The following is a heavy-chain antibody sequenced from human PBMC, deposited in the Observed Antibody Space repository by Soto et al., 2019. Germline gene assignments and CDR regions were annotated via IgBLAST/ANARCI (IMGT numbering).Heavy chain of an antibody. CDR1: GFTLSSHA. CDR3: ARDGYYDILTGYFPPGFDY. Sequence: PGGSLRLSCAVSGFTLSSHAMHWVRQAPGKGLEWVALILSDGSNKYYADSVKGRFTTSRDNSKNTMYLQMNSLRAEATAVYYCARDGYYDILTGYFPPGFDYWGQGTLVTVSS. V-gene: IGHV3-30-3*01. CDR2: ILSDGSNK. J-gene: IGHJ4*02. D-gene: IGHD3-9*01.